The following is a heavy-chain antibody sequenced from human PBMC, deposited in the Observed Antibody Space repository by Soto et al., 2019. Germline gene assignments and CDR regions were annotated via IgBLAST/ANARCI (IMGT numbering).Heavy chain of an antibody. D-gene: IGHD3-10*01. V-gene: IGHV4-30-4*01. Sequence: PSETLSLTCSVSGDSINNDDHYWSWIRQPPGKGLEWIGYISNSGSTFHNPSLRGRLSMSIDTSKNQFSLRLTSVTAADTAVYYCARYKVGGSGSYYNAWFDPWGQGTLVTVSS. CDR2: ISNSGST. CDR1: GDSINNDDHY. CDR3: ARYKVGGSGSYYNAWFDP. J-gene: IGHJ5*02.